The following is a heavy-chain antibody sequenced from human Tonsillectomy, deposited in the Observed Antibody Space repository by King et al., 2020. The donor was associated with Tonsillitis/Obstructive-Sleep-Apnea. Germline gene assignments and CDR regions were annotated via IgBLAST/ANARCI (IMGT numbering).Heavy chain of an antibody. CDR1: GFSLSNARMG. V-gene: IGHV2-26*01. Sequence: TLKESGPVLVKPTETLTLTCTVSGFSLSNARMGVSWIRQPPGKALEWLAHIFSNDEKSYSTSLKSRITISKDTSKSQVVLTMTNMDPVDTATYYCARTPMTGREALDYWGQGTLVTVSS. D-gene: IGHD3-9*01. J-gene: IGHJ4*02. CDR3: ARTPMTGREALDY. CDR2: IFSNDEK.